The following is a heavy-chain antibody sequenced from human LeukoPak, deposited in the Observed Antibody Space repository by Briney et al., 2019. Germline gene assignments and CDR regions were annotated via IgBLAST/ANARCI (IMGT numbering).Heavy chain of an antibody. J-gene: IGHJ4*02. CDR1: GFTFSSYG. V-gene: IGHV3-30*18. Sequence: PGRSLRLSCAASGFTFSSYGMHWVRQAPGKGLEWVAVISYDGSNKYYADSVKGRFTISRDNSKNTLYLQMNSLRAEDTAVYYCAKGLSSSSWGYFGYWGQGTLVTVSS. CDR3: AKGLSSSSWGYFGY. CDR2: ISYDGSNK. D-gene: IGHD6-13*01.